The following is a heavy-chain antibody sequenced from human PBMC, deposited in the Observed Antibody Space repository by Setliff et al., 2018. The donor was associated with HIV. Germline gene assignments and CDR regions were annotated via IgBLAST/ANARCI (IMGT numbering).Heavy chain of an antibody. CDR1: GGSLSSYY. V-gene: IGHV4-4*07. CDR2: IYSSGST. CDR3: ARDPYCSGDGCFRYYQH. Sequence: SETLSLTCTVSGGSLSSYYWSWIRQPAGKGLEWIGRIYSSGSTNYNASLKSRVTISGDMSKKQFSLKLSSVTAADTAVYFCARDPYCSGDGCFRYYQHWGRGTLVTVSS. D-gene: IGHD2-15*01. J-gene: IGHJ1*01.